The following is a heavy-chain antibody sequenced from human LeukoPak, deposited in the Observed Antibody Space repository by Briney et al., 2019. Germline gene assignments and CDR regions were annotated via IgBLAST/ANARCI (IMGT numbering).Heavy chain of an antibody. CDR1: GYTFTGYF. D-gene: IGHD3-22*01. CDR2: INPNSGGT. V-gene: IGHV1-2*02. CDR3: ARRLKTYYYDSSGFRPETSYYYYYMDV. Sequence: GASVKVSCKASGYTFTGYFMHWVRQAPGQGLEWMGWINPNSGGTNYAQKFQGRVTMTRDTSISTAYMELSRLRSDDTAVYYCARRLKTYYYDSSGFRPETSYYYYYMDVWGKGTTVTVSS. J-gene: IGHJ6*03.